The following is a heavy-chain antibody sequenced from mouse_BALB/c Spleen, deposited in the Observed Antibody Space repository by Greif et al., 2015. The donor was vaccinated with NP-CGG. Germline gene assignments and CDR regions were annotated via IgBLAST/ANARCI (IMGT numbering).Heavy chain of an antibody. D-gene: IGHD2-1*01. CDR1: GFTFSSFG. V-gene: IGHV5-17*02. CDR3: ARSFNYVCYYAMDY. J-gene: IGHJ4*01. Sequence: EVKLVESGGGLVQPGGSRKLSCAASGFTFSSFGMHWVRQAPEKGLEWVAYISSGSSTIYYADTVKGRFTISRDNPKNTLFLQMTSLRSEYTAMYYCARSFNYVCYYAMDYWGQGTSVTVSS. CDR2: ISSGSSTI.